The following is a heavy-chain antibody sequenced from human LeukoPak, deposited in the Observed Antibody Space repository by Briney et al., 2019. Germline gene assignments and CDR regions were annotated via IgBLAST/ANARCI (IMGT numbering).Heavy chain of an antibody. CDR3: ARGENKQQLVKEDYYYYMDV. CDR1: GGSISSYY. V-gene: IGHV4-59*01. J-gene: IGHJ6*03. CDR2: IYYSGST. Sequence: KPSETLSLTCTVSGGSISSYYWSWIRQPPGKGLEWIGYIYYSGSTNYNPSLKSRVTISVDTSKNQFSLKLSSVTAADTAVYYCARGENKQQLVKEDYYYYMDVWGKGITVTISS. D-gene: IGHD6-13*01.